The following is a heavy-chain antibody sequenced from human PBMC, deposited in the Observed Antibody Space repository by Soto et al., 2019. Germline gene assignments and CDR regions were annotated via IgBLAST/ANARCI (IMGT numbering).Heavy chain of an antibody. J-gene: IGHJ6*02. Sequence: HPGGSLRLSCAASGFTFSSYGMHWVRQAPGKGLEWVAVISYDGSNKYYADSVKGRFTISRDNSKNTLYLQMNSLRAEDTAVYYCAKEGRVGGAGYYGMDVWGQGTTVTVSS. CDR1: GFTFSSYG. V-gene: IGHV3-30*18. D-gene: IGHD6-19*01. CDR2: ISYDGSNK. CDR3: AKEGRVGGAGYYGMDV.